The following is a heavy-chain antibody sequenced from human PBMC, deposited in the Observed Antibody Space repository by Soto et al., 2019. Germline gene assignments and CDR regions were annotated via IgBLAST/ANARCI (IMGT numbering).Heavy chain of an antibody. Sequence: PGGSLRLSCAASGFTFSNAWMSWVRQAPGKGLEWVGRIKSKTDGGTTDYAAPVKGRFTISRDDSKNTLYLQMNSLKTEDTAVYYCTKDLWPDYVGPYWGQGTLVTVYS. D-gene: IGHD4-17*01. CDR1: GFTFSNAW. CDR2: IKSKTDGGTT. V-gene: IGHV3-15*01. J-gene: IGHJ4*02. CDR3: TKDLWPDYVGPY.